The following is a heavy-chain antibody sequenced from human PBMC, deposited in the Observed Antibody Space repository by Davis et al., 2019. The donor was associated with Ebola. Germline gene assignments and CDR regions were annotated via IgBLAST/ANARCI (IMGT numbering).Heavy chain of an antibody. CDR1: GFTFSSYW. CDR2: INSDGSST. J-gene: IGHJ4*02. D-gene: IGHD3-22*01. V-gene: IGHV3-74*01. Sequence: PGGSLRLSCAASGFTFSSYWMHWVRQAPGKGLVWVSRINSDGSSTSYADSVKGRFTISRDNAKNSLYLQMNSLRAEDTAVYYCARLGYYYDTTNWGQGTLVTVSS. CDR3: ARLGYYYDTTN.